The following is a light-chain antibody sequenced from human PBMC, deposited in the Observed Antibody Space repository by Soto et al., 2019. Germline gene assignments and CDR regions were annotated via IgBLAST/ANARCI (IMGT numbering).Light chain of an antibody. J-gene: IGKJ1*01. CDR3: QQYNNWPRT. V-gene: IGKV1-9*01. Sequence: DIQLTQSPSFLSASVGDRVSITCRASQGISSYLAWYQQKRGKAPKLLIYAASTLQSGVPSRFSGSGSGTDFTLTISSLQPEDFAVYYCQQYNNWPRTFGQGTKVDIK. CDR1: QGISSY. CDR2: AAS.